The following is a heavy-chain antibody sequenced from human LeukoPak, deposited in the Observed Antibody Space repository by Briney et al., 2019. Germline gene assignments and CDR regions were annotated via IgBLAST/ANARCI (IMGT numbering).Heavy chain of an antibody. CDR2: ISSSGGII. CDR1: GFTFSNYK. V-gene: IGHV3-48*03. CDR3: ARDFGYF. Sequence: GGSLRLSCAASGFTFSNYKMNWVRQAPGKGLEWVSYISSSGGIIYYSDSVKGRLTISRDNAKNSLYLQMNSLRAEDTAVYYCARDFGYFWGQGTLVTVSS. J-gene: IGHJ4*02. D-gene: IGHD3-10*01.